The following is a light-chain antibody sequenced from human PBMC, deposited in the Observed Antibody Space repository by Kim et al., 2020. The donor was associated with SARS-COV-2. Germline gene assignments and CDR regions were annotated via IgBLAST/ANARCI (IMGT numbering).Light chain of an antibody. J-gene: IGLJ2*01. CDR3: CSYAGSSSVV. V-gene: IGLV2-23*02. Sequence: QSALTQPASVSGSPGQSITISCTGTSSDVGGYNLVSWYQQHPGKAPKLMIYDVSKRPSGVSNRFSGSKSGNTASLTISGLQAEDEADYYCCSYAGSSSVVFGGGTQLTVL. CDR1: SSDVGGYNL. CDR2: DVS.